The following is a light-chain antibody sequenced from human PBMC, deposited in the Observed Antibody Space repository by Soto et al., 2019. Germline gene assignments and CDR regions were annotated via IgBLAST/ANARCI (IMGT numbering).Light chain of an antibody. CDR1: TTDIGSYNY. CDR3: SAYTTTRTTV. Sequence: QSALTQPASVSGSPGQSITISCTGTTTDIGSYNYVSWYRQQPGKATKLLLYEASNRPSGASNRFSGSKSGNTASLTISGLQAEDEADYYCSAYTTTRTTVFGGGTKLTVL. CDR2: EAS. J-gene: IGLJ2*01. V-gene: IGLV2-14*01.